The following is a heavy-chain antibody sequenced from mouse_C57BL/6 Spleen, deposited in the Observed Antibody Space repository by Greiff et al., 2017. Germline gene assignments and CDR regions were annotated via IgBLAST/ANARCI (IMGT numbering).Heavy chain of an antibody. V-gene: IGHV1-9*01. D-gene: IGHD3-2*02. Sequence: VQLQQSGAELMKPGASVKLSCKATGYTFTGYWIEWVKQRPGHGLEWIGEILTGSGSTNYTEKFKGKATCTADTSSNTAYMQHSSLTTEDSAIYYCARGGRTAQGFAYWGQGTLVTVSA. J-gene: IGHJ3*01. CDR2: ILTGSGST. CDR1: GYTFTGYW. CDR3: ARGGRTAQGFAY.